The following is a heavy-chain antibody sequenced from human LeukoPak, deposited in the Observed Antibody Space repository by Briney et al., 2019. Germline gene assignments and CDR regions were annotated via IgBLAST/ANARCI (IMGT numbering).Heavy chain of an antibody. D-gene: IGHD6-6*01. V-gene: IGHV4-59*08. CDR3: ARHRHSTSSENFDY. CDR2: IHYTGST. Sequence: SETLSLTCTVSGGSISSYYWSWIRQPPGKGLEWIGYIHYTGSTNYNPSLKSRVTISLYTSENQFSLRLSSVTAADTAVYYCARHRHSTSSENFDYWGQGTLVTVSS. J-gene: IGHJ4*02. CDR1: GGSISSYY.